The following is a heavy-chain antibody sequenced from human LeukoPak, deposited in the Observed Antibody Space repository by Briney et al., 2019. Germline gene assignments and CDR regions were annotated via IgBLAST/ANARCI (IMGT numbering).Heavy chain of an antibody. V-gene: IGHV3-23*01. J-gene: IGHJ4*02. CDR3: AKDLYGSGSYYNPIGY. CDR1: GFTFSSYA. CDR2: ISGSGGST. Sequence: PGGSLRLSCAASGFTFSSYAMSWVRQAPGKGLEWVSAISGSGGSTYYADSVKGRFTISRDNSKNTLYLQMNSLRAEDTAVYYCAKDLYGSGSYYNPIGYWGQGTLVTVSS. D-gene: IGHD3-10*01.